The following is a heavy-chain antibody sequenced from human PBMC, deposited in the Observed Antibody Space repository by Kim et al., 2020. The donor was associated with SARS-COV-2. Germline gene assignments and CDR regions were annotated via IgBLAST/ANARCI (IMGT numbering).Heavy chain of an antibody. CDR2: INHSGST. J-gene: IGHJ3*01. V-gene: IGHV4-34*01. D-gene: IGHD3-3*01. CDR1: GGSFSGYY. CDR3: ARVGTHDFWSGYYKAGAF. Sequence: SETLSLTCAVYGGSFSGYYWSWIRQPPGKGLEWIGEINHSGSTNYNPSLKSRVTISVDTSKNQFSLKLSSVTAADTAVYYCARVGTHDFWSGYYKAGAF.